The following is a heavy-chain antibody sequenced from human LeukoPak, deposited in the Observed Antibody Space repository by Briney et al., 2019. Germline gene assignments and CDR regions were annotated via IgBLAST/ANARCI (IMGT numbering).Heavy chain of an antibody. V-gene: IGHV3-23*01. J-gene: IGHJ4*02. CDR3: AKDQWGYSFYSGDY. CDR2: IRSSDGST. Sequence: GGSLRLSCAASGFTFSSYAMSWVRQAPEKGLEWVSAIRSSDGSTYYADSVKGRFTISRDNSKDTLYLQMNSLRAEDTAVYYCAKDQWGYSFYSGDYWGQGTLVTVSS. D-gene: IGHD1-26*01. CDR1: GFTFSSYA.